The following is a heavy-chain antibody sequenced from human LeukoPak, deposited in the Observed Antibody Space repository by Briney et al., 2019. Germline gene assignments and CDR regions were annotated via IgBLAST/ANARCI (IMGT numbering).Heavy chain of an antibody. CDR1: GFTFSSYE. V-gene: IGHV3-48*03. CDR3: ARAPPGELFYYYHVMDV. CDR2: ISSSGSTI. J-gene: IGHJ6*04. Sequence: GGSLRLSCAASGFTFSSYEMNWVRQAPGKGLEWVSCISSSGSTIYYADSVKGRFTISRDNAKTSLYLQMNSLRAQATAVYYCARAPPGELFYYYHVMDVWGKGTTVTVSS. D-gene: IGHD3-10*01.